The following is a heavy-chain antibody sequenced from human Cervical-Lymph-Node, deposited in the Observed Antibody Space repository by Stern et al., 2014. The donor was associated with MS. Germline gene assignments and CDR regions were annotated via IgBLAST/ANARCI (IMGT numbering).Heavy chain of an antibody. CDR3: ARDQRGITIFGVVTDYYYLGMDV. Sequence: QDQLVQSGAEVKKPGASVKVSCKTSGYIFTGYYIHWVRQAPGQGLEWMAWIKPNTGGTKCAEKLKGRGTMSRDTSSSTAYVELRSLTSDDTAVYYCARDQRGITIFGVVTDYYYLGMDVWGQGTTVTVS. D-gene: IGHD3-3*01. CDR2: IKPNTGGT. V-gene: IGHV1-2*02. CDR1: GYIFTGYY. J-gene: IGHJ6*02.